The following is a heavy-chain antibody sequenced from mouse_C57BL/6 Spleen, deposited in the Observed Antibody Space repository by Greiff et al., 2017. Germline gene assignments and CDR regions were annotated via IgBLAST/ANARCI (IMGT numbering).Heavy chain of an antibody. J-gene: IGHJ4*01. CDR2: IYPGSGST. CDR3: ARLSSYEGYAMDY. V-gene: IGHV1-55*01. Sequence: VQLQQPGAELVKPGASVKMSCKASGYTFTSYWITWVKQRPGQGLEWIGDIYPGSGSTNYNEKFKSKATLTVDTSSSTAYMQLSSLTSEDSAVYYCARLSSYEGYAMDYWGQGTSVTVSS. CDR1: GYTFTSYW. D-gene: IGHD1-1*01.